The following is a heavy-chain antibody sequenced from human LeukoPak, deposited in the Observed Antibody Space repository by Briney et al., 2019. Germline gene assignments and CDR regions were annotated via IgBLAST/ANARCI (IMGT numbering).Heavy chain of an antibody. CDR3: ARSPDIGEPDIAAAGRIDY. CDR2: INPNSGGT. J-gene: IGHJ4*02. D-gene: IGHD6-13*01. Sequence: ASVKVSCKASGYTFTGYYMHWVRQAPGQGLEWMGWINPNSGGTNYAQKFQGRVTMTRDTSISTAYMELSRLRSDDTAVYYCARSPDIGEPDIAAAGRIDYWGQGTLVTVSS. CDR1: GYTFTGYY. V-gene: IGHV1-2*02.